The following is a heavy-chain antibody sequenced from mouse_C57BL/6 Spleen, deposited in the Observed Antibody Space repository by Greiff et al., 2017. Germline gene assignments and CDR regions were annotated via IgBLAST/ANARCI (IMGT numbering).Heavy chain of an antibody. CDR1: GYTFTSYG. V-gene: IGHV1-81*01. CDR3: ARGEYGNYYFDY. D-gene: IGHD2-10*02. J-gene: IGHJ2*01. CDR2: IYPRSGNT. Sequence: QVQLQQSGAELVKPGASVKLSCKASGYTFTSYGISWVKQRTGQGLEWIGEIYPRSGNTYYNEKFKGKATLTADKSSSTAYMELRSLTSEDSAVYFCARGEYGNYYFDYWGQGTTLTVSS.